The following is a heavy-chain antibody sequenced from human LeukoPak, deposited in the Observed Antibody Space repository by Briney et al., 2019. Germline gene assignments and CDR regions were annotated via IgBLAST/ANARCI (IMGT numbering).Heavy chain of an antibody. CDR3: ARRNSGSYSRGFDY. J-gene: IGHJ4*02. CDR2: IRASVSGT. V-gene: IGHV3-23*01. D-gene: IGHD1-26*01. CDR1: GFTFSSYG. Sequence: GESLRLSCAASGFTFSSYGLSWVRQAPGKGLEWVAAIRASVSGTYYADSVKGRFTISRDNSKNMLHLQMNSLRAEDTAVYYCARRNSGSYSRGFDYWGQGTLVTVSS.